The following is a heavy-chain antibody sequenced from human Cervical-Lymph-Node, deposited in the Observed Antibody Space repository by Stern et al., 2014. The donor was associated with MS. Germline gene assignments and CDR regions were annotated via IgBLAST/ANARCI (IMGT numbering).Heavy chain of an antibody. Sequence: VQLVESGAEVKKPGASVKVSCKASGYTFTRYGITWVRQAPGQGLEWMGWITTYNGNTKDAQKFQGRVTMATDTSTSTAHTEQVSLKSDDTAVYYCARNLYSGYDFLDYWGQGTLVTVSS. CDR1: GYTFTRYG. J-gene: IGHJ4*02. D-gene: IGHD5-12*01. CDR2: ITTYNGNT. V-gene: IGHV1-18*04. CDR3: ARNLYSGYDFLDY.